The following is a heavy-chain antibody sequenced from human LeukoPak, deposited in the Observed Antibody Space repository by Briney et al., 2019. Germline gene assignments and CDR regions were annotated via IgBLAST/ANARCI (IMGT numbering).Heavy chain of an antibody. CDR3: ARSNQADDY. CDR1: GFTFSNYW. CDR2: INPGGSST. V-gene: IGHV3-74*01. D-gene: IGHD4-11*01. J-gene: IGHJ4*02. Sequence: TGGSLRLSFAASGFTFSNYWMHGVRQVPGKGLVWVSRINPGGSSTTYADSVKGRFTISRDNAKNTLYLQMNSLRAEDTAVYYCARSNQADDYWGQGTLVTVSS.